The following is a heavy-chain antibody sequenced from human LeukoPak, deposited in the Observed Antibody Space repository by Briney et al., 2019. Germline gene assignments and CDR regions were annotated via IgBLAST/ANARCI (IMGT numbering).Heavy chain of an antibody. Sequence: GGSMRLSSAASGFTFDDNAMHWVRQAPGKGLEWVSGINWNSRTIAYADSVKGRFTISRDSAKNSLFLEMNSLRAEDTAFYYCARRMGAYYYMDVWGTGTTVTVSS. CDR3: ARRMGAYYYMDV. D-gene: IGHD3-16*01. V-gene: IGHV3-9*01. CDR2: INWNSRTI. J-gene: IGHJ6*03. CDR1: GFTFDDNA.